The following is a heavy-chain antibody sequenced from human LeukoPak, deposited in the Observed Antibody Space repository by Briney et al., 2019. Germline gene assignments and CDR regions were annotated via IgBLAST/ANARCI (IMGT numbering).Heavy chain of an antibody. Sequence: GSSVKVSCKASGGTFSSYAISWVRQAPGQGLEWMGGIIPIFGTANYAQKFQGRVTITTDESTSTAYMELSSLRSEDTAVYYCARGRDGYNPHYYFYFWGQGTLVTVSS. CDR1: GGTFSSYA. CDR2: IIPIFGTA. V-gene: IGHV1-69*05. D-gene: IGHD5-24*01. J-gene: IGHJ4*02. CDR3: ARGRDGYNPHYYFYF.